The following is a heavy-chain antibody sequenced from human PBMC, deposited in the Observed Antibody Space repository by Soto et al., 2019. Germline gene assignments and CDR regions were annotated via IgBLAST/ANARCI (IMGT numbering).Heavy chain of an antibody. CDR2: ISWNSGNI. Sequence: EVQLVESGGGLVQPGRSLRVSCAASGFTFDDYGMHWVRQRPGKGLEWVSGISWNSGNIGYADSVKGRFTISRDNAKNSLFLQMNSRRAEDTALYFCTKDMGGYSRYGMDVWGQGTTVTVSS. V-gene: IGHV3-9*01. CDR1: GFTFDDYG. D-gene: IGHD5-18*01. CDR3: TKDMGGYSRYGMDV. J-gene: IGHJ6*02.